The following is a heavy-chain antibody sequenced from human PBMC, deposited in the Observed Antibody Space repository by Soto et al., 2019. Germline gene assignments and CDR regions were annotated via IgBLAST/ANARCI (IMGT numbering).Heavy chain of an antibody. V-gene: IGHV3-23*01. CDR2: ISGSGGST. CDR1: GFTFSSYA. D-gene: IGHD4-17*01. J-gene: IGHJ4*02. Sequence: GGSLRLSCAASGFTFSSYAMSWVRQAPGKGLEWVSTISGSGGSTYYAASVKGRFTISRDNSKNTLYLQMNSLRAEDTAVYYCAKTQQTSTSYGGYDYWGQGTLVTVSS. CDR3: AKTQQTSTSYGGYDY.